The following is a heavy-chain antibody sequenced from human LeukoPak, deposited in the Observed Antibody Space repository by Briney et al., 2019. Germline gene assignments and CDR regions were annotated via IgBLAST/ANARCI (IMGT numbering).Heavy chain of an antibody. CDR3: ARDSRVTNEDY. CDR1: GYTFTGYY. V-gene: IGHV1-2*02. J-gene: IGHJ4*02. CDR2: VNPNNGDT. D-gene: IGHD1-1*01. Sequence: GASVKVSCKASGYTFTGYYMHWVRQAPGQGLEWVGLVNPNNGDTKYAQKFQGRVTMTRDTSVSTAYMGLSRLRSDDTAVYYCARDSRVTNEDYRGQGTLVTVSS.